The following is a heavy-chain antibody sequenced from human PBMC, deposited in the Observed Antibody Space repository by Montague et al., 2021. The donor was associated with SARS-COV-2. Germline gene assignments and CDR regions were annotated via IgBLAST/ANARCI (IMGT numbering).Heavy chain of an antibody. D-gene: IGHD2-2*01. Sequence: CAISGDSVSSNIATWNWIRQSPSRGLEWLGRTYYRSKWYNDYAESEKSRITIDPDTSKHQFSLHLNSVTPEDTAVYYCARIPVGSKYYFDFWGQGTLVTVPS. CDR2: TYYRSKWYN. J-gene: IGHJ4*02. V-gene: IGHV6-1*01. CDR1: GDSVSSNIAT. CDR3: ARIPVGSKYYFDF.